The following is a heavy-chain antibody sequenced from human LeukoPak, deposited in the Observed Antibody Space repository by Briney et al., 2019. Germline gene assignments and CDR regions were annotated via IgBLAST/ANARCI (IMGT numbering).Heavy chain of an antibody. CDR2: IWYDGSNK. CDR3: ARASGSGWQFDY. V-gene: IGHV3-33*01. D-gene: IGHD6-19*01. Sequence: SGGTLGILCAECGVTGKSVDMGGVRQAPEKGLEWVAVIWYDGSNKYYADSVKGRFTISRDNSKNTLYLQMNSLRAEDTAVYYCARASGSGWQFDYWGQGTLVTVSS. J-gene: IGHJ4*02. CDR1: GVTGKSVD.